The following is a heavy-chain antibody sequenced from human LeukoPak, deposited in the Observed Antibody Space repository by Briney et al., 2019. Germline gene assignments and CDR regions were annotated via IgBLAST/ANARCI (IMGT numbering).Heavy chain of an antibody. CDR1: GYTFTDYY. CDR2: VDPEDGET. D-gene: IGHD6-13*01. V-gene: IGHV1-69-2*01. Sequence: ASVKVSCKVSGYTFTDYYMHWVQQAPGKGLEWMGLVDPEDGETIYAEKFQGRVTITADTSTDTAYMELSSLRSEDTAVYYCATASRYSSSWAYYYYMDVWGKGTTVTVSS. CDR3: ATASRYSSSWAYYYYMDV. J-gene: IGHJ6*03.